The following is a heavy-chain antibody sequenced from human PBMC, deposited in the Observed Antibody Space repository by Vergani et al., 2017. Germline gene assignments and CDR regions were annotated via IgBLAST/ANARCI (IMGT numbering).Heavy chain of an antibody. Sequence: EVQLVESGGGLVQPGGSLRLSCAASGFTFSSYSMNWVRQAPGKGLEWVGRIKSKTDGGTTDYAAPVKGRFTISRDDSKNTLYLQMSSLKTEDTAVYYCTAAGKDIVVVVASFDYWGQGTLVTVSS. V-gene: IGHV3-15*01. CDR2: IKSKTDGGTT. CDR3: TAAGKDIVVVVASFDY. D-gene: IGHD2-15*01. J-gene: IGHJ4*02. CDR1: GFTFSSYS.